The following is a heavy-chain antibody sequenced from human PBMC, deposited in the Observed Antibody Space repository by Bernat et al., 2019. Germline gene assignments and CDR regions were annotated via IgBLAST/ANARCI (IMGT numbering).Heavy chain of an antibody. CDR3: ARVPRITILAAFDI. V-gene: IGHV3-48*03. D-gene: IGHD3-3*01. CDR2: ISSSGSTI. J-gene: IGHJ3*02. Sequence: EVQLVESGGGLVQPGGSLRLSCAASGFTFSSYEMNWVRQAPGKGLGWVSYISSSGSTIYYADSVKGRFTISRDNAKNSLYLQMNSLRAEDTAVYYCARVPRITILAAFDIWGQGTMVTVSS. CDR1: GFTFSSYE.